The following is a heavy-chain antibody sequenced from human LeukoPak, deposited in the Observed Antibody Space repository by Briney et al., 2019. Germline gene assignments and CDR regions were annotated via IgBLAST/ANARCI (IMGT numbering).Heavy chain of an antibody. V-gene: IGHV4-61*02. Sequence: SETLSLAWTVSVVSISSGSYYWSWIRQPAGKGLEWIGRIYTSGSTHYNPSPKRRVTISVDTSKNQFSLKRSSVTAADTAVYYCALEGDYWGQGTLVTVSS. CDR1: VVSISSGSYY. CDR3: ALEGDY. CDR2: IYTSGST. J-gene: IGHJ4*02.